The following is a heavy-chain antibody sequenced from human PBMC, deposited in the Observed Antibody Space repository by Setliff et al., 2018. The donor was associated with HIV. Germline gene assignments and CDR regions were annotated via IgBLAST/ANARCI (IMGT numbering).Heavy chain of an antibody. CDR2: ISAYSGDT. D-gene: IGHD3-3*01. J-gene: IGHJ6*02. CDR3: ARDAWVEILEWLFYGIDV. Sequence: ASVKVSCKDSGYTFTSYGISWVRQAPGQVLEWMGWISAYSGDTNYAQKVQGRVTLTTDTSTSKAYMDLRRLRSDDPAVYYCARDAWVEILEWLFYGIDVWGQGTTVTVSS. V-gene: IGHV1-18*01. CDR1: GYTFTSYG.